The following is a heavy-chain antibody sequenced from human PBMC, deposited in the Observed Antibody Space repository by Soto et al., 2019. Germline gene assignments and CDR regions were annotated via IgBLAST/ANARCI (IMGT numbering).Heavy chain of an antibody. CDR2: ISAYNGNT. V-gene: IGHV1-18*01. CDR1: GYTFTSYG. D-gene: IGHD2-15*01. J-gene: IGHJ4*02. CDR3: ARDPRGVAATVPTLDY. Sequence: ASVKVSCKASGYTFTSYGISWVRQAPGQGLEWMGWISAYNGNTNYAQKLQGRVTMTTDTSTSTAYMELRSLRSDDTAVYYCARDPRGVAATVPTLDYWGQGTLVTVSS.